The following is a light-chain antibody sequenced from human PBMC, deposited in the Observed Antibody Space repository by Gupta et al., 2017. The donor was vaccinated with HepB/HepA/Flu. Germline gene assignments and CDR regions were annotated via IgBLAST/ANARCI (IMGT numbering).Light chain of an antibody. CDR1: QTIKSW. V-gene: IGKV1-5*03. Sequence: DIQMTQSPSTLSASVGDRVTITCRASQTIKSWLAWYVKKPGKAPQVLIYKASNLETGVPSRFSGSGSGTEFILTISSLQPDDFATYYCQQYDVYPWTFGQGTNIEIK. J-gene: IGKJ1*01. CDR2: KAS. CDR3: QQYDVYPWT.